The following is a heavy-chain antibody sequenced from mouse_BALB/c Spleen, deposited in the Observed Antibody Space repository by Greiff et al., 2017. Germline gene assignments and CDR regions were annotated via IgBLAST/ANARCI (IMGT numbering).Heavy chain of an antibody. D-gene: IGHD2-1*01. V-gene: IGHV5-4*02. CDR1: GFTFSDYY. J-gene: IGHJ4*01. CDR2: ISDGGSYT. CDR3: ARGAATMY. Sequence: EVKLMESGGGLVKPGGSLKLSCAASGFTFSDYYMYWVRQTPEKRLEWVATISDGGSYTYYPDSVKGRFTISRDNAKNNLYLQMSSLKSEDTAMYYCARGAATMYWGQGTSVTVSS.